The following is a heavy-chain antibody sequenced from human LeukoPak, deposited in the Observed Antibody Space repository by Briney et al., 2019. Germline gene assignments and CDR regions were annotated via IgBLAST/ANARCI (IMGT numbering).Heavy chain of an antibody. D-gene: IGHD6-13*01. CDR2: IYTSGST. V-gene: IGHV4-4*07. CDR3: AVRIAAAGVDY. CDR1: GGSISSYY. Sequence: PSETLSLTCTVSGGSISSYYWSWIRQPAGKGLEWIGRIYTSGSTNYNPSLKSRVTISVDTSKNQFSLKLSSVTAADTAVYYCAVRIAAAGVDYWGQGTLVTVSS. J-gene: IGHJ4*02.